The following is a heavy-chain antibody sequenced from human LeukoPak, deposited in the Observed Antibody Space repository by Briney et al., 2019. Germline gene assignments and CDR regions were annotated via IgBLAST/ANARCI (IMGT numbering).Heavy chain of an antibody. V-gene: IGHV4-34*01. Sequence: SETLSLTCTVSGGSINNYYWSWIRQPPGKGLEWIGEINHSGSTNYNPSLESRVTISVDTSKNQFSLKLSSVTAADTAVYYCARGVYGPTAYSSSSDYYYGMDVWGQGTTVTVSS. CDR1: GGSINNYY. CDR2: INHSGST. D-gene: IGHD6-6*01. J-gene: IGHJ6*02. CDR3: ARGVYGPTAYSSSSDYYYGMDV.